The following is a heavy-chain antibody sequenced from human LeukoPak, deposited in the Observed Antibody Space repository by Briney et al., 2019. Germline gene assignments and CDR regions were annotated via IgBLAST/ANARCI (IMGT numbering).Heavy chain of an antibody. D-gene: IGHD5-18*01. V-gene: IGHV1-18*01. Sequence: ASVKVSCKASGYTFTSYDINWVRQATGQGLEWMGWISAYNGNTNYAQKLQGRVTMTTDTSTSAAYMELRSLRSDDTAVYYCARILGGYSYGYNNWFDPWGQGTLVTVSS. CDR2: ISAYNGNT. J-gene: IGHJ5*02. CDR3: ARILGGYSYGYNNWFDP. CDR1: GYTFTSYD.